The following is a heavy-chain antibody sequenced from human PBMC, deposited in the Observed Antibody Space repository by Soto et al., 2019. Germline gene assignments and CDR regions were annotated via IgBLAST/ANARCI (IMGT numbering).Heavy chain of an antibody. D-gene: IGHD3-9*01. CDR2: INPNSGGT. J-gene: IGHJ3*02. V-gene: IGHV1-2*04. Sequence: ASLKVSCKASGYTFTGYYMHWVRQAPGQGLEWMGWINPNSGGTNYAQKFQGWVTMTRDTSISTAYMELSRLRSDDTAVYYCAREYYDILTGRQDAFDIWGQGTMVTVSS. CDR1: GYTFTGYY. CDR3: AREYYDILTGRQDAFDI.